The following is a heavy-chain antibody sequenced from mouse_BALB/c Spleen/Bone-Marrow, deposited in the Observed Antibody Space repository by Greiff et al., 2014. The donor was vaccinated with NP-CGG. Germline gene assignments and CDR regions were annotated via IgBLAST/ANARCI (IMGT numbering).Heavy chain of an antibody. Sequence: VKVVESGPGLVAPSQSLSITCTVSGFSLTTYGVHWVRQPPGKGLEWLGVLWADGSTNYNSALMSRLSISKDNSKSQVFLKMNSLQTDDTAMYHCARITTATGAMDYWGQGTSVTVSS. J-gene: IGHJ4*01. CDR1: GFSLTTYG. V-gene: IGHV2-9*02. D-gene: IGHD1-2*01. CDR2: LWADGST. CDR3: ARITTATGAMDY.